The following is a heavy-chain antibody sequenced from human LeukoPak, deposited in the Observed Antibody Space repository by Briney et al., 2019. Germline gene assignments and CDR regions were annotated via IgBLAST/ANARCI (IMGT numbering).Heavy chain of an antibody. CDR1: GFTFSRYA. V-gene: IGHV3-23*01. D-gene: IGHD3-10*01. CDR2: ISGSGVNI. CDR3: AKWGAQSGTYRALDY. J-gene: IGHJ4*02. Sequence: GGSLRLSCAASGFTFSRYAMSWVRQAPGKGLEWVSAISGSGVNIYYADSIKGRFTISRDNSNNMVYLQMNSLRVEDTAIYFCAKWGAQSGTYRALDYWGQGTLVTVSS.